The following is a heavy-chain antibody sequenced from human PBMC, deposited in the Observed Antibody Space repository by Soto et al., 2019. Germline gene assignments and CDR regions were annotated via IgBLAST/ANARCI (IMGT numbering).Heavy chain of an antibody. CDR2: ISDDGSNK. CDR1: GFSFSNYA. D-gene: IGHD6-19*01. J-gene: IGHJ4*02. Sequence: QVQLVESGGGVVQPGRSLRLSCEASGFSFSNYAMHWVRQAPGKGLEWVAVISDDGSNKNYADSVKGRFTISRDNSKNTVHLQMKSLRGEDTAVYYCARGLDSIALAGYSDYWCQGPLVTVSS. CDR3: ARGLDSIALAGYSDY. V-gene: IGHV3-30*04.